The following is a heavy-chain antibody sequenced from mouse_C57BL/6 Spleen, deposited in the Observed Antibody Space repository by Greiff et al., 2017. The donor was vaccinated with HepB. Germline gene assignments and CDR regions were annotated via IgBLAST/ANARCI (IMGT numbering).Heavy chain of an antibody. CDR1: GYTFPDYN. Sequence: EVQLQQSGPELVKPVASVKIPCKASGYTFPDYNMDWVKQSHGKSLEWIGDINPNNGGTIYNQKFKGKATLTVDKSSSTAYMELRSLTSEDTAVYYCARPAQAFYAMDYWAQGTSVTVSS. J-gene: IGHJ4*01. CDR2: INPNNGGT. V-gene: IGHV1-18*01. CDR3: ARPAQAFYAMDY. D-gene: IGHD3-2*02.